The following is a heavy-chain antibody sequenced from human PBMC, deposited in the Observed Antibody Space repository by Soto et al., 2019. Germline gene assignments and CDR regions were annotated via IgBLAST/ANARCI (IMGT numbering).Heavy chain of an antibody. D-gene: IGHD3-10*01. CDR2: IYSAVST. V-gene: IGHV4-39*01. Sequence: LSLTCTVSGGPISSNNYYWGWVRQPPGKGLEWIGNIYSAVSTYYNPSLKSPVTISVDTSKNQFSLRLSSVAAADTAVYYCARGVITTYYFDYWGQGTLVTVSS. J-gene: IGHJ4*02. CDR3: ARGVITTYYFDY. CDR1: GGPISSNNYY.